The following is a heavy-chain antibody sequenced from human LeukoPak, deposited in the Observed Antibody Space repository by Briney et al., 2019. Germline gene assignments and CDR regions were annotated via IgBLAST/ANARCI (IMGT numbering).Heavy chain of an antibody. CDR3: VKQKGYCSGGSCYYSDY. CDR1: GFTFSSYA. V-gene: IGHV3-23*01. CDR2: LSGSGAST. Sequence: GGSLTLSCAASGFTFSSYAMSWVRQAPGKGLEWVSTLSGSGASTSYADSVKGRFTISRDNSKNTLYLQMNSLRAEDTARYYCVKQKGYCSGGSCYYSDYWGQGTLVTVSS. D-gene: IGHD2-15*01. J-gene: IGHJ4*02.